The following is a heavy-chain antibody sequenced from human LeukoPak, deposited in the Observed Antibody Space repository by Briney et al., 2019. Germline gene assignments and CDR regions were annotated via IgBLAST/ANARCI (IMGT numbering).Heavy chain of an antibody. V-gene: IGHV3-74*01. CDR3: ARGASSGHYVSGDY. CDR1: GFTFHKYW. Sequence: GGSLRLSCAASGFTFHKYWVHCVRQAPAKGLVWVSRSSFDAATTSYADAVKGRFTISRDNVKNTVSLQMNSLRAEDTAIYYCARGASSGHYVSGDYWGQGTLVTVSA. CDR2: SSFDAATT. J-gene: IGHJ4*02. D-gene: IGHD3-22*01.